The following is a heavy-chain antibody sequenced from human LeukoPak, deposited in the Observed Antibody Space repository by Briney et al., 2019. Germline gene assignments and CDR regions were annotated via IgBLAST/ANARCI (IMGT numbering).Heavy chain of an antibody. CDR2: ISGSGGST. CDR1: GFTFSSYA. J-gene: IGHJ3*02. V-gene: IGHV3-23*01. CDR3: ASRIAAAGTRAFDI. D-gene: IGHD6-13*01. Sequence: AGGSLRLSCAASGFTFSSYAMGWVRQAPGKGLEWVSAISGSGGSTYYADSVKGRFTISRDNSKNTLYLQMNGLRAEDTAVYYCASRIAAAGTRAFDIWGQGTMVTVSS.